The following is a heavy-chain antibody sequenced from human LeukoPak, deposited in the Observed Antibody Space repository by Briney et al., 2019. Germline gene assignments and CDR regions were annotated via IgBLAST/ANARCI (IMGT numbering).Heavy chain of an antibody. CDR2: ISSSSSYI. CDR3: ARGVGLGGWFDP. V-gene: IGHV3-21*01. J-gene: IGHJ5*02. D-gene: IGHD3-16*01. Sequence: GGSLRLSCAASGFTFSSYSMNWVRQAPGKGLEWVSSISSSSSYIYYADSMKGRFTISRDNAKNSVYLQMNGLRAEDTAVYYCARGVGLGGWFDPWGQGTLVTVPS. CDR1: GFTFSSYS.